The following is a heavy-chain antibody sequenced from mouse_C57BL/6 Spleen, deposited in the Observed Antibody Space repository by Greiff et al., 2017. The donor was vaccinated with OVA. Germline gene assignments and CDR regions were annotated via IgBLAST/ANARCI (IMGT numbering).Heavy chain of an antibody. CDR2: IDPSDSYT. J-gene: IGHJ4*01. CDR1: GYTFTSYW. Sequence: QVQLQQPGAELVKPGASVKLSCKASGYTFTSYWMQWVKQRPGQGLEWIGEIDPSDSYTNYNQKFKGKATLTVDTSSSTAYMQLSSLTSEDSAVYYCARSYGNYDAMDYWGQGTSVTVSS. D-gene: IGHD2-1*01. CDR3: ARSYGNYDAMDY. V-gene: IGHV1-50*01.